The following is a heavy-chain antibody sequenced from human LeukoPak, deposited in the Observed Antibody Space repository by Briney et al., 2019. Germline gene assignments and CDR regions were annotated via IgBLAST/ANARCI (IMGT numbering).Heavy chain of an antibody. D-gene: IGHD3-10*01. CDR3: ARDQSHYYYYGMDV. Sequence: GQFTISRDNAKNSLYLQMNSLRAEDTAVYYCARDQSHYYYYGMDVWGQGTTVTVSS. V-gene: IGHV3-11*06. J-gene: IGHJ6*02.